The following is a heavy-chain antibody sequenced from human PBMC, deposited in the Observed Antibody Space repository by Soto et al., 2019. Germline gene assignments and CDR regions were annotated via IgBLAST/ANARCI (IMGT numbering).Heavy chain of an antibody. CDR3: ARTRGRYFSGSGYYYYYYGMDV. CDR1: GYTFTSYY. CDR2: INPSGGST. D-gene: IGHD3-9*01. V-gene: IGHV1-46*01. Sequence: SVKVSWKASGYTFTSYYMHWVRQAPGQGLEWMGIINPSGGSTSYAQKFQGRVTMTRDTSTSTVYMELSSLRSEDTAVYYCARTRGRYFSGSGYYYYYYGMDVWGQGTTVTVSS. J-gene: IGHJ6*02.